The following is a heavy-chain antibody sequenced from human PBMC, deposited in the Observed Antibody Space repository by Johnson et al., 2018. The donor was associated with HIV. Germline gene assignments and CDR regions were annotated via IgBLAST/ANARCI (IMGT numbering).Heavy chain of an antibody. J-gene: IGHJ3*02. V-gene: IGHV3-53*01. CDR2: IYSGGST. CDR1: GFTVSSNY. CDR3: ARERPGYGGHDAFDI. Sequence: VQLVEYGGGLIQPGGSLRLSCAASGFTVSSNYMSWVRQAPGKGLEWVSVIYSGGSTYYADSVKGRFTISRDNSKNTLYLQMNSLRAEDTAVYHCARERPGYGGHDAFDIWGQGTMVTVSS. D-gene: IGHD4-23*01.